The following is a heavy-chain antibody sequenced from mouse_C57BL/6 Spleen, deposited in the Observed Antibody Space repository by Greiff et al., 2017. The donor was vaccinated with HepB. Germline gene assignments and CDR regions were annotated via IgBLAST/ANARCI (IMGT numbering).Heavy chain of an antibody. V-gene: IGHV1-55*01. D-gene: IGHD3-2*02. CDR3: ARPAQAPYYAMDY. CDR2: IYPGSGST. CDR1: GYTFTSYW. Sequence: QVQLQQPGAELVKPGASVKMSCKASGYTFTSYWITWVKQRPGQGLEWIGDIYPGSGSTNYNEKFKSKATLTVDTSSSTAYMQLSSLTPEDSAVYYCARPAQAPYYAMDYWGQGTSVTVSS. J-gene: IGHJ4*01.